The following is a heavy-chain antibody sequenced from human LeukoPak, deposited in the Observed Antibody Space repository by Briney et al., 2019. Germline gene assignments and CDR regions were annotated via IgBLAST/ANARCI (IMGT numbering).Heavy chain of an antibody. Sequence: ASVKVSCKASGYTFTSYGVSWVRQAPGQGLEWMGWISAYNGNTNYAQKLQGRVTMTRDTSTGTVYMDLSSLRSEDTALYYCARSGGSGDYYNAVDYWGQGALVTVSS. CDR1: GYTFTSYG. CDR2: ISAYNGNT. D-gene: IGHD3-10*01. J-gene: IGHJ4*02. CDR3: ARSGGSGDYYNAVDY. V-gene: IGHV1-18*01.